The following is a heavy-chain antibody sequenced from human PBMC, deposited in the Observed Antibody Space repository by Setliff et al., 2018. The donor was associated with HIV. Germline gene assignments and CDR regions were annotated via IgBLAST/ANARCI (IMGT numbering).Heavy chain of an antibody. Sequence: GGSLRLSCAASGFTFSSFWMHWVRQAPGEGLVWVGRINTDGSSVSYADSVRGRLTISRDNAKNTLSLEMNDLRDEDTAIYYCARVWMATVSSDYWGQGSLVTV. V-gene: IGHV3-74*03. CDR2: INTDGSSV. CDR3: ARVWMATVSSDY. D-gene: IGHD3-3*01. J-gene: IGHJ4*02. CDR1: GFTFSSFW.